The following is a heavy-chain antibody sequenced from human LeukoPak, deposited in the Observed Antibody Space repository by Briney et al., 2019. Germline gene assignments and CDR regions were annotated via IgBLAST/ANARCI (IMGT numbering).Heavy chain of an antibody. D-gene: IGHD1-14*01. CDR3: ARTKAPPDPWAWFDP. J-gene: IGHJ5*02. Sequence: SETLSLTCTVSGGSISDYSWSWIRQPPGKGLEWIGNIYYSGSANHNPPLKSRVTISRDTSKNQFSLKLTSVTTADTAVYYCARTKAPPDPWAWFDPWGQGTLVTV. CDR1: GGSISDYS. CDR2: IYYSGSA. V-gene: IGHV4-59*01.